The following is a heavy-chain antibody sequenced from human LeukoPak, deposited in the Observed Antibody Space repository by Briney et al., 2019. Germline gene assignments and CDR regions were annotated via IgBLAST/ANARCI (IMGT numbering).Heavy chain of an antibody. D-gene: IGHD5-24*01. CDR1: GFTFSNYG. J-gene: IGHJ4*02. Sequence: GGSLRLSCAASGFTFSNYGIHWVRQAPGKGLEWVAVISYDGNNEYYADSVKGRFTISRDNSKNRVYLQMKSLRMEDTAMYYCAKGWEEATIMTASDYWGQGTLVTVSS. CDR3: AKGWEEATIMTASDY. V-gene: IGHV3-30*18. CDR2: ISYDGNNE.